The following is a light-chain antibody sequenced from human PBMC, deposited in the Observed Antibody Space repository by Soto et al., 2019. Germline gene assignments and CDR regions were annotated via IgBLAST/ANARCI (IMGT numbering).Light chain of an antibody. CDR3: SSYTSSSTAVV. CDR2: DVS. J-gene: IGLJ2*01. Sequence: QSALTQPASVSGSPRQSITISCTGTSSDVGGYNYVSWYQQHPGKAPKLMIYDVSNRPSGVSNRFSGSKSGNTASLTISGLQAEDEADYYCSSYTSSSTAVVFGGGTKLTVL. V-gene: IGLV2-14*01. CDR1: SSDVGGYNY.